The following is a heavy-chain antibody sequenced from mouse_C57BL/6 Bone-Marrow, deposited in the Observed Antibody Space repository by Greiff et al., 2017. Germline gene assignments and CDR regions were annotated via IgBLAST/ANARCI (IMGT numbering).Heavy chain of an antibody. V-gene: IGHV1-9*01. CDR2: ILPGSGST. Sequence: VQLQQSGAELMKPGASVKLSCKATGYTFTGYWTEWVRQRPGHGLEWIGEILPGSGSTNYNEKFKGKATFTADTSSNTAYMTLSSQTTEDSAIYYCEYLPAWFAYWGQGTRVTVSA. J-gene: IGHJ3*01. CDR1: GYTFTGYW. CDR3: EYLPAWFAY.